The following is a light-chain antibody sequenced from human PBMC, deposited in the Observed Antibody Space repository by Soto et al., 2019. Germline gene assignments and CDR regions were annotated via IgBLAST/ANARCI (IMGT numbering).Light chain of an antibody. CDR3: QSYDSSLSALV. CDR2: GNS. V-gene: IGLV1-40*01. J-gene: IGLJ2*01. Sequence: QSVLTQPPSVSGAPGQRVTISFTGSSSNIGAGYDVHWYQQIPGTAPKLLIYGNSNRPSGVPDRFSGSKSGTSASLAITGLQDEDEADYYCQSYDSSLSALVFGGGTKLTVL. CDR1: SSNIGAGYD.